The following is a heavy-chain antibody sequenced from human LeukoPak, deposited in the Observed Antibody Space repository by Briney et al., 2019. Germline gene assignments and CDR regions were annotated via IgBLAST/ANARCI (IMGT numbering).Heavy chain of an antibody. J-gene: IGHJ3*02. V-gene: IGHV3-66*01. CDR2: IYSGGST. D-gene: IGHD3-22*01. CDR1: GFTFSSYW. CDR3: AREFNLGDGYYPEGAFDI. Sequence: PGGSLRLSCAASGFTFSSYWMSWVRQAPGKGLEWVSVIYSGGSTYYADSVKGRFTISRDNSKNTLYLQMNSLRAEDTAVYYCAREFNLGDGYYPEGAFDIWGQGTMVTVSS.